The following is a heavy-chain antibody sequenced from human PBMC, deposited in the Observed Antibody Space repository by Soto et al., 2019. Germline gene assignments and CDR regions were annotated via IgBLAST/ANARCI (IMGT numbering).Heavy chain of an antibody. CDR1: GGSFRSSA. CDR2: IIPVFDKA. V-gene: IGHV1-69*01. D-gene: IGHD3-16*01. J-gene: IGHJ3*01. Sequence: QVQLVQSGAEVQEPGSSVKVSCKASGGSFRSSAISWVRQAPVQGLEWMGEIIPVFDKANYAQKSQGRLLITADEPTGTVSMELSSLTSEATAVYFCARLRRDWGDAFDLWGRGKSVTVSS. CDR3: ARLRRDWGDAFDL.